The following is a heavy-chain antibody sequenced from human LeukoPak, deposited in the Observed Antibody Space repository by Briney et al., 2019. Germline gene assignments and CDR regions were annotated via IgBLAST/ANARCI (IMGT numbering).Heavy chain of an antibody. V-gene: IGHV1-18*01. CDR2: ISAYNGNT. CDR1: GYTFTSYG. Sequence: ASVKVSCKASGYTFTSYGISWVRQAPGQGLEWMGWISAYNGNTNYAQKLQGRVTMTTDTSTSTAYMELSSLRSEDTAVYYCATTLLVVPAAPYYYYGMDVWGQGTTVTVSS. CDR3: ATTLLVVPAAPYYYYGMDV. J-gene: IGHJ6*02. D-gene: IGHD2-2*01.